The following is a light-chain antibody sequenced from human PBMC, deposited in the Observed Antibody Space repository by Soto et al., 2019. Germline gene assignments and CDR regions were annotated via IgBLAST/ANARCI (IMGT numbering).Light chain of an antibody. J-gene: IGKJ1*01. CDR2: GAS. CDR3: HQYGSSRGT. CDR1: QSVSSSY. V-gene: IGKV3-20*01. Sequence: EIVLTQSPGTLSLSPGERATLSCRASQSVSSSYLAWYQQKPDQAPRLLIYGASNRATGIPDKFSGSGSGTDFTLTIRRLEPEDFAVYYCHQYGSSRGTFGQGTKVEIK.